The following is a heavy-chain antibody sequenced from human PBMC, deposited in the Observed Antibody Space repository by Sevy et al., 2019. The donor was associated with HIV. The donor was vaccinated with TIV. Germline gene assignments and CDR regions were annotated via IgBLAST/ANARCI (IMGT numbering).Heavy chain of an antibody. D-gene: IGHD2-15*01. J-gene: IGHJ6*02. Sequence: GGSLRLSCAASGFTFSSYGMHWVRQAPGKGLEWVAFIRYGGSNKYYADSVKGRFTISRDNSKNTLYLQMNSLRAEDTAVYYCAKEAGVVPRDYYYGMDVWGQGTTVTVSS. CDR3: AKEAGVVPRDYYYGMDV. CDR2: IRYGGSNK. CDR1: GFTFSSYG. V-gene: IGHV3-30*02.